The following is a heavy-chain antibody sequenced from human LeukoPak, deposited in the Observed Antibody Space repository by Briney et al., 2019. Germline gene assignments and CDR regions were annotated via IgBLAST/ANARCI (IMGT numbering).Heavy chain of an antibody. V-gene: IGHV1-46*01. D-gene: IGHD4-17*01. CDR2: INPSGGST. J-gene: IGHJ6*02. Sequence: ASVKVSCKASGYTFTSYGISWVRQAPGQGLEWMGIINPSGGSTSYAQKFQGRVTMTRDTSTSTVYMELSSLRSEDTAVYYCARDDYGFYYYYGMDVWGQGTTVTVSS. CDR1: GYTFTSYG. CDR3: ARDDYGFYYYYGMDV.